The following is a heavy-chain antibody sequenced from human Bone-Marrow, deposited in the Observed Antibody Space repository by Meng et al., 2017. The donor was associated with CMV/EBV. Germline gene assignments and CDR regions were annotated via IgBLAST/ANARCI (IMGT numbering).Heavy chain of an antibody. D-gene: IGHD5-24*01. CDR3: ARGWGDGYNNFDY. J-gene: IGHJ4*02. V-gene: IGHV4-4*02. CDR2: IYHSGST. CDR1: GGSIRSSNW. Sequence: SETLSLTCAVSGGSIRSSNWWSWVRQPPGKGLEWIGEIYHSGSTNYNPSLKSRVTISVDKSKHQFSLKLSSVTAADTAVYYCARGWGDGYNNFDYWGQGTLVTVSS.